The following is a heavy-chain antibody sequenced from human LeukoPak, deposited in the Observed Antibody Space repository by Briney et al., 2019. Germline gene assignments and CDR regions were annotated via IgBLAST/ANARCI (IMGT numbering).Heavy chain of an antibody. CDR3: ARIGGDGYNYYYNDMDV. CDR2: INHSGST. D-gene: IGHD5-24*01. Sequence: PSETLSLTCAIYGGSFSDYNWSWIRQPPGKGLEWVGEINHSGSTNYNPSLKSRVTISLDTSKNQFSLKLSSVTAADTAVYYCARIGGDGYNYYYNDMDVWGQGTTVTVS. CDR1: GGSFSDYN. V-gene: IGHV4-34*01. J-gene: IGHJ6*02.